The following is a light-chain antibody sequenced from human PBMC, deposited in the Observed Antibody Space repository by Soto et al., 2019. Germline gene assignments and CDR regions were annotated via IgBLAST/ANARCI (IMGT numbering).Light chain of an antibody. CDR3: QSYDSSLSGAV. J-gene: IGLJ2*01. Sequence: QSVLTQPPSVSGAPGQRVTISCTGSSSNIGAGYDVHWYQQLPGTAPKLLIYGNSNRPSGVPDRFSGSKSGTSASLAITGLQAXDXADYYCQSYDSSLSGAVFGGGTKLT. CDR2: GNS. CDR1: SSNIGAGYD. V-gene: IGLV1-40*01.